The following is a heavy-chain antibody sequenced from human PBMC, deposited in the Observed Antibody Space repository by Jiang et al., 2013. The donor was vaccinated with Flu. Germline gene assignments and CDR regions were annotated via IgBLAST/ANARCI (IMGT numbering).Heavy chain of an antibody. Sequence: SSSSTIKYADSVKGRFTISRDNVKNSLYLQMNSLRDEDTAVYYCARGGIASAGLDYFDYWGQGTLVTVSS. CDR2: SSSSTI. J-gene: IGHJ4*02. D-gene: IGHD6-13*01. CDR3: ARGGIASAGLDYFDY. V-gene: IGHV3-48*02.